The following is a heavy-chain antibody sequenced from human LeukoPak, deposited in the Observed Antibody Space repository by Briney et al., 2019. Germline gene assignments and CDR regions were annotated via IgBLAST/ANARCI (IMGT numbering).Heavy chain of an antibody. CDR3: ARAQPDGSGSYPVDY. Sequence: SLRLSCAASGFTFSSYEMNWVRQAXGKGLEWVSYISSSGSTIYYANSVKGRFTISRDNAKNSLYLQMNSLRAEDTAVYYCARAQPDGSGSYPVDYWGQGTLVTVSS. J-gene: IGHJ4*02. CDR2: ISSSGSTI. V-gene: IGHV3-48*03. CDR1: GFTFSSYE. D-gene: IGHD3-10*01.